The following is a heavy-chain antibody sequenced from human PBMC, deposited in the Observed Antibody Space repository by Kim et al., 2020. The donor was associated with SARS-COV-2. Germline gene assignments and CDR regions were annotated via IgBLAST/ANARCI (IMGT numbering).Heavy chain of an antibody. V-gene: IGHV1-69*02. CDR3: ARLISDDAFDI. D-gene: IGHD2-15*01. J-gene: IGHJ3*02. Sequence: ANYAQKFQGRVTITADKSTSTAYMELSSLRSEDTAGYYCARLISDDAFDIWGQGTMVTVSS. CDR2: A.